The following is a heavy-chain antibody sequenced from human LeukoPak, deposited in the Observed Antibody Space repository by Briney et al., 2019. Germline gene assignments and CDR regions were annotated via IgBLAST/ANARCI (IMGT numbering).Heavy chain of an antibody. J-gene: IGHJ4*02. CDR3: ARARWNYVGQWLVCYFDY. CDR1: GGSISSGSYY. V-gene: IGHV4-61*02. Sequence: SETLSLTCTVSGGSISSGSYYWSWIRQPAGKGLEWIGRIYTSGSTNYNPSLKSRVTISVDTSKNQFSLKLSSVTAADTAVYYCARARWNYVGQWLVCYFDYWGQGTLVTVSS. D-gene: IGHD6-19*01. CDR2: IYTSGST.